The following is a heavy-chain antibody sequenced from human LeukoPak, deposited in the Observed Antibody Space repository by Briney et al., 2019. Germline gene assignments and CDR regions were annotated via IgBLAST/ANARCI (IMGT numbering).Heavy chain of an antibody. CDR3: ARVTIFGVSERY. D-gene: IGHD3-3*01. Sequence: PGGSLRLSCVASGIIFSSYSMNWVRQAPGKGLEWVSYISSSSSNIYYADSVKGRFTFSRDNAKHSLYLQMNSLRAEDTAVYYCARVTIFGVSERYWGQGTLVTVSS. V-gene: IGHV3-48*01. CDR1: GIIFSSYS. J-gene: IGHJ4*02. CDR2: ISSSSSNI.